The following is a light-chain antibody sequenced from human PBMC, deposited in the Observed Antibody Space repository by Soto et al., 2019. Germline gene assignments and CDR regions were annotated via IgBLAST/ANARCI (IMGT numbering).Light chain of an antibody. CDR1: QSVSSS. CDR3: QQYNNWPPIT. V-gene: IGKV3-15*01. CDR2: GAS. Sequence: IVMMQSPATLSVYPGERATLSCRASQSVSSSLAWYQQKPGQAPRLLIYGASTRATGIPARFSGSVSGTEFTLTISRLQSEDFAVYYCQQYNNWPPITFGQGTRLEI. J-gene: IGKJ5*01.